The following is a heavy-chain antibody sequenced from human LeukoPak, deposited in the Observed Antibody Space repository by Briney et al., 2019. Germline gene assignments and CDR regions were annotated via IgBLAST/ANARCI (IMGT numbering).Heavy chain of an antibody. CDR1: GCSLNDYY. CDR2: INARGDT. J-gene: IGHJ5*02. D-gene: IGHD2-2*01. Sequence: KTSETLSLTCAVYGCSLNDYYWNWIRQPPGKGLEWIGEINARGDTNYNPSLKSRVTISVDTSKKQFSLRLTSMIAADTALYYCARGQVPAARGYNWFDPWGQGTLVTVSS. V-gene: IGHV4-34*01. CDR3: ARGQVPAARGYNWFDP.